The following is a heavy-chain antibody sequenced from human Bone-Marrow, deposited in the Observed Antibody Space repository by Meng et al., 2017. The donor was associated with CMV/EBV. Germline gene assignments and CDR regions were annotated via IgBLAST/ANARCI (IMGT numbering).Heavy chain of an antibody. D-gene: IGHD3-9*01. J-gene: IGHJ4*02. V-gene: IGHV1-2*02. CDR3: ARASVLRYFDWLSPPGY. CDR1: GYTFTGYY. Sequence: ASVKVSCKTSGYTFTGYYIHWVRQAPGQGLKWMGWINPNSGDTNCTQKFQGRVTMTRDTSISTAYMELSRLRSDDTAVYYCARASVLRYFDWLSPPGYWGQGTLVTVSS. CDR2: INPNSGDT.